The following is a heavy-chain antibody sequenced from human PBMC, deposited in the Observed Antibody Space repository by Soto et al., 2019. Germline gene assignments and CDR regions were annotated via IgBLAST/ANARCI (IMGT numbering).Heavy chain of an antibody. Sequence: EVQLVESGGGLVQPGRSLRLSCAASGFSFDDYAMHWVRHAPGTGLEWVTGISWNSGTIGYADSVKGRFTSSRDNAKNSLYLHMNSLRAEATALYYCERDVWSRASGPPDSWGQGTLVTVAS. CDR3: ERDVWSRASGPPDS. CDR1: GFSFDDYA. CDR2: ISWNSGTI. D-gene: IGHD3-10*01. J-gene: IGHJ4*02. V-gene: IGHV3-9*01.